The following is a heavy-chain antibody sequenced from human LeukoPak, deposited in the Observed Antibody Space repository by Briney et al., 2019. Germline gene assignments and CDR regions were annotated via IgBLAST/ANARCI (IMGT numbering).Heavy chain of an antibody. Sequence: SETLSLTCAVYGGSFGGYYWSWIRQPPGKGLEWIGEINHSGSTNYNPSLKSRVTISVDTSKNQFSLKLSSVTAADTAVYYCARGRRGNYGDPFDYWGQGTLVTVSS. D-gene: IGHD4-17*01. J-gene: IGHJ4*02. V-gene: IGHV4-34*01. CDR1: GGSFGGYY. CDR3: ARGRRGNYGDPFDY. CDR2: INHSGST.